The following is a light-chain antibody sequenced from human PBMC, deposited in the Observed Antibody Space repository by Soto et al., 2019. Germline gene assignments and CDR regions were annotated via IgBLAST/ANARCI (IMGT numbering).Light chain of an antibody. CDR1: RSDVGGYNY. CDR2: EVS. V-gene: IGLV2-14*01. CDR3: NSYTSTSSGV. J-gene: IGLJ3*02. Sequence: QSALTQPASVSGSPGQSITISCTGTRSDVGGYNYVSWYQQHPGKAPKLMIYEVSNRPSGVSNRLSGSKSGNTASLTISGLQAEDEADYYCNSYTSTSSGVFGGGTKLTVL.